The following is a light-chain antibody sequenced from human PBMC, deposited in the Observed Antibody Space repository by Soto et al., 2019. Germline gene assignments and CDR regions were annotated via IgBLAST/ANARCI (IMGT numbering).Light chain of an antibody. CDR3: QQYETYPLP. J-gene: IGKJ4*01. V-gene: IGKV1-5*03. CDR2: KAS. Sequence: DIQMTQSPSTLSASVGDRVTITCRASQNINTWLAWYQQKPGKAPYLLIYKASNLQSGVPSRFSGSASGTEFTLTMSSLQPDDIATYYCQQYETYPLPYGGGTKVEI. CDR1: QNINTW.